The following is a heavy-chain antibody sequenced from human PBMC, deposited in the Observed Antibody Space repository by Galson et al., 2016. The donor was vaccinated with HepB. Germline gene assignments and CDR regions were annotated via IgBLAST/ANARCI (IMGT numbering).Heavy chain of an antibody. V-gene: IGHV3-23*01. Sequence: SLRLSCAASGFNFRAYAMAWVRQAPGKGLEWVSSITYSDDRTYYADSVKGRFSISRDDFKNTLYLQMESLRAEDTAVYYCANCGEVIGSYYHSDYWGQGTLVTVSS. CDR3: ANCGEVIGSYYHSDY. D-gene: IGHD3-10*01. J-gene: IGHJ4*02. CDR1: GFNFRAYA. CDR2: ITYSDDRT.